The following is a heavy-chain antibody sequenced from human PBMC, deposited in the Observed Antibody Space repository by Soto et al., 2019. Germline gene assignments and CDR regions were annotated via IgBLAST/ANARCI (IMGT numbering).Heavy chain of an antibody. D-gene: IGHD6-13*01. J-gene: IGHJ6*02. V-gene: IGHV4-30-4*01. CDR3: ARSLMSSTWNGDYYGMAV. Sequence: SETLSLTCTVSGGTVSGGHYSWSWIRQPPGKGLEWIGCIYYSGSTYYNPSLKSRLSISVDTSETQVSLNLRPVTAADTAFYYCARSLMSSTWNGDYYGMAVWGHGTTVTVS. CDR2: IYYSGST. CDR1: GGTVSGGHYS.